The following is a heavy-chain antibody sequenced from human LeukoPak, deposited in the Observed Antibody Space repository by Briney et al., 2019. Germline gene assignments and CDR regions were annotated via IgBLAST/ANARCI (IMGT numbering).Heavy chain of an antibody. J-gene: IGHJ4*02. V-gene: IGHV3-64D*06. CDR1: GFTFSSYE. D-gene: IGHD3-10*01. CDR2: ISSKGGST. CDR3: VKYLYGSGSYYNNY. Sequence: PGGSLTLSCSASGFTFSSYEMHWVRQAPGEGVECVSAISSKGGSTYYADTVKGRFTISRDNSKNTLYLQMTSLRAEDTAVYYCVKYLYGSGSYYNNYWGQGTLVTVSS.